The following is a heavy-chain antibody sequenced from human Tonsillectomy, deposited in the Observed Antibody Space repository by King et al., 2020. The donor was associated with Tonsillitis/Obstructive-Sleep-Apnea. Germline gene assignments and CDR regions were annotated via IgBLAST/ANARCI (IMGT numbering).Heavy chain of an antibody. CDR3: ATRPHGDYPFLDY. CDR1: GFTVSGKY. J-gene: IGHJ4*02. D-gene: IGHD4-17*01. V-gene: IGHV3-66*01. CDR2: IYSGGGI. Sequence: VQLVESGGGLVQPGGSLRLSCAASGFTVSGKYMSWVRQPPGKGLEWGPLIYSGGGISYTDSVKDRFTISRDISKTTLYLQRNGLRAEDTAVYYCATRPHGDYPFLDYWGQGTLVTVSS.